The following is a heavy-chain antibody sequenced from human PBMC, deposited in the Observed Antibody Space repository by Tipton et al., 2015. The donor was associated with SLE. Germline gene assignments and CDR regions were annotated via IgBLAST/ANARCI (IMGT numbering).Heavy chain of an antibody. CDR2: IWSATSHR. V-gene: IGHV3-33*08. CDR1: GFTFSNYW. CDR3: ATEGTSAFDN. Sequence: SLRLSCAASGFTFSNYWMNWVRQAPGKGLEWVAVIWSATSHRYYADSLMGRFTVSSDNSKKTVYLQMDSLRAEDTAVYYCATEGTSAFDNWGQGTLVTVSS. J-gene: IGHJ4*02.